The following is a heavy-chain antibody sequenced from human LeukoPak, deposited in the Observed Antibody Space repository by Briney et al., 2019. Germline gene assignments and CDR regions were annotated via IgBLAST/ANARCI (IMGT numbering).Heavy chain of an antibody. CDR2: ISSTSTYI. V-gene: IGHV3-21*01. Sequence: PGGSLRLSCAASGFTFNSYKMNWVRQAPGKGLEWVSSISSTSTYINYADSVKGRFTISRDNAKKSLYLQMNSLRAEDTAFYYCARVGYSSGWRAPDFDYWGQGTLVTVSS. D-gene: IGHD6-19*01. J-gene: IGHJ4*02. CDR1: GFTFNSYK. CDR3: ARVGYSSGWRAPDFDY.